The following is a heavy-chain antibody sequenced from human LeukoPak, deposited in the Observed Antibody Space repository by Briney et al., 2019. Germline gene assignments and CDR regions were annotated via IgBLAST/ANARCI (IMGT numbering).Heavy chain of an antibody. V-gene: IGHV4-39*07. Sequence: SETLSLTCTVFGGSISNSRYYWGWIRQPPGKGLECIGTIYYSGSTNYNPSLKSRVTISVDTSKNQFSLKLSSVTAADTAVYYCAGDGDYGWFDPWGQGTLVTVSS. CDR1: GGSISNSRYY. D-gene: IGHD4-17*01. J-gene: IGHJ5*02. CDR2: IYYSGST. CDR3: AGDGDYGWFDP.